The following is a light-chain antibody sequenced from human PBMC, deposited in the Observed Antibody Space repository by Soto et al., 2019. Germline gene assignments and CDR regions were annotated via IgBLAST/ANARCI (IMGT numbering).Light chain of an antibody. V-gene: IGKV1-33*01. Sequence: DIQMTQSPSSLSASVGDRVTITCQASQDIANFLNWYQQKPGKAPKLLIYGASNLEPGVPSRFSGSGSGTEFTLTISSLQPEDFAAYYCQQYDNLPPGFTFGPGTKVDIK. CDR2: GAS. CDR1: QDIANF. CDR3: QQYDNLPPGFT. J-gene: IGKJ3*01.